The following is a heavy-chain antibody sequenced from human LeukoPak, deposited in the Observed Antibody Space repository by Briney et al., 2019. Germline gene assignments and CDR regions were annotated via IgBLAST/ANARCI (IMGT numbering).Heavy chain of an antibody. D-gene: IGHD6-19*01. J-gene: IGHJ4*02. CDR2: VRYDGSNK. Sequence: PGESLKISCAASGFTFSSYGMHWVRQAPGKGLEWVAFVRYDGSNKYYADSVKGRFTISRDNSKNTLYLQMNSLRAEDTAVYYCAKAAGRYSSGWDFDYWGQGTLVTVSS. CDR3: AKAAGRYSSGWDFDY. CDR1: GFTFSSYG. V-gene: IGHV3-30*02.